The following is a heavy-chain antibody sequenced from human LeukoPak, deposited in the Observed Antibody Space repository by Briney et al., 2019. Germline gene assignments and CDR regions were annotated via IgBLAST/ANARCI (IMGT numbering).Heavy chain of an antibody. J-gene: IGHJ4*02. CDR3: ARTTMVRGVITPVDY. Sequence: ASVEVSCKASGYTFTSYGISWVRQAPGQGLEWMGWISAYNGNTNYAQKLQGRVTMTTDTSTSTAYMELRSLRSDNTAVYYCARTTMVRGVITPVDYWGQGTLVTVSS. V-gene: IGHV1-18*01. CDR1: GYTFTSYG. CDR2: ISAYNGNT. D-gene: IGHD3-10*01.